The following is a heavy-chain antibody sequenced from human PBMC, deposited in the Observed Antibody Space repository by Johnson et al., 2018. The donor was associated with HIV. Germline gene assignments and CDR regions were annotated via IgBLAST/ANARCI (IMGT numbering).Heavy chain of an antibody. V-gene: IGHV3-30*04. D-gene: IGHD1-1*01. J-gene: IGHJ3*02. CDR3: VGRSGTI. Sequence: QVQLVESGGNVVQPGRSLRLSCAASGFTFSSYAMHWVRQAPGKGLEWVALISYDGSNKYYADSVKGRFTISRDNAKNSLYLQMNSLRAEDMAVYYCVGRSGTIWGQGTMVTVSS. CDR2: ISYDGSNK. CDR1: GFTFSSYA.